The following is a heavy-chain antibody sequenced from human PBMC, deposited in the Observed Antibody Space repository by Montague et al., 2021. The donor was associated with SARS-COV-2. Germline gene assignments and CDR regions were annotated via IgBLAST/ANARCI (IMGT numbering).Heavy chain of an antibody. V-gene: IGHV4-38-2*02. J-gene: IGHJ4*02. Sequence: SETLSLTCTVSGYSISSGYNWGWIRQPPGKGLEWIGFIYRSGSTYYDPSLRSRVTISLDTSKNHFSLTLRSVTAADTAVYYCARRGYYRLDSWGQGILVTVSS. D-gene: IGHD2/OR15-2a*01. CDR2: IYRSGST. CDR3: ARRGYYRLDS. CDR1: GYSISSGYN.